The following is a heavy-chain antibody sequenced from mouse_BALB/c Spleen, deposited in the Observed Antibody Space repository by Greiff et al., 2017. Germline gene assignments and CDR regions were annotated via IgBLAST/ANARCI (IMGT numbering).Heavy chain of an antibody. CDR2: ISYSGST. CDR1: GYSITSDYA. D-gene: IGHD2-1*01. V-gene: IGHV3-2*02. J-gene: IGHJ4*01. CDR3: AIIYYDYYAMDY. Sequence: EVKLVESGPGLVKPSQSLSLTCTVTGYSITSDYAWNWIRQFPGNKLEWMGYISYSGSTSYNPSLKSRISITRDTSKNQFFLQLNSVTTEDTATYYCAIIYYDYYAMDYWGQGTSVTVSS.